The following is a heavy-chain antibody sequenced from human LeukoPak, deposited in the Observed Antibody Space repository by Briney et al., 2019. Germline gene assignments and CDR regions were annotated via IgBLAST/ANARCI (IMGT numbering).Heavy chain of an antibody. J-gene: IGHJ5*02. D-gene: IGHD5-12*01. CDR3: ARVLSGYNWFDP. CDR2: INPNSGDT. CDR1: AYTFTAYY. V-gene: IGHV1-2*02. Sequence: ASVKVSCKASAYTFTAYYMHWVRQAPGQGLEWMGCINPNSGDTNYAQKFQGRVTMTRDTSISTAYMELSRLTSDDTAMYYCARVLSGYNWFDPWGQGTLVTVSS.